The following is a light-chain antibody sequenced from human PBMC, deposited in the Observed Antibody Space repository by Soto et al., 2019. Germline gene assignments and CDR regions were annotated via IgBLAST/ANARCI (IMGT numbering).Light chain of an antibody. CDR3: QQTYSTPSIT. V-gene: IGKV1-39*01. CDR1: QTISSF. CDR2: AAS. J-gene: IGKJ5*01. Sequence: DIQMTQSPSTLSGSVGDRFTITCRASQTISSFLNWYQQKPGKAPNLLIYAASSLQSGVPSRFSGSGSGTDFTLTISSLQPEDFATYYCQQTYSTPSITFGQGTRLEI.